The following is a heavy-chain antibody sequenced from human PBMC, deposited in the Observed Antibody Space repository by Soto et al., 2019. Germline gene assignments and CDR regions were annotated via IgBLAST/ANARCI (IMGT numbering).Heavy chain of an antibody. CDR2: ISYDGSNK. V-gene: IGHV3-30*03. J-gene: IGHJ1*01. CDR1: GFTFSSYG. Sequence: QVQLVESGGGVVQPGTSLRLSCVASGFTFSSYGMHWVRQAPGKGLEWVAVISYDGSNKYYADSVKGRFTISRYNSKNTLYQQMNNLRVAHTAVHYCAISIVVVAILRYFKHWGQGTLVTVSS. CDR3: AISIVVVAILRYFKH. D-gene: IGHD2-15*01.